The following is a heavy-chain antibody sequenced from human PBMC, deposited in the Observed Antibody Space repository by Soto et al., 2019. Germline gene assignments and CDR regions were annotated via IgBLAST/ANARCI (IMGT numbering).Heavy chain of an antibody. J-gene: IGHJ4*02. CDR3: ARGRRRGSFAQDIVVVVAATVDY. CDR2: INHSGST. Sequence: PSETLSLTCAVYGGSFSGYYWSWIRQPPGKGLEWIGEINHSGSTNYNPSLKSRVTISVDTSKNQFSLKLSSVTAADTAVYYCARGRRRGSFAQDIVVVVAATVDYWGQGTLVTVS. D-gene: IGHD2-15*01. CDR1: GGSFSGYY. V-gene: IGHV4-34*01.